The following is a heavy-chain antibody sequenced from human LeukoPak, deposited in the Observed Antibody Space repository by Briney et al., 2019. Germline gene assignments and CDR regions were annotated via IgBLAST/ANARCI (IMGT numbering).Heavy chain of an antibody. J-gene: IGHJ4*02. CDR1: GFTFSSYA. V-gene: IGHV3-23*01. Sequence: PGGSLRLSCAASGFTFSSYAMSWVRQAPGEGPEWVSAISGSGGNTYYADSVKGRFTISRDNSKNTLYLQMNSLRAEDTAIYYCATHNSGWYKGVDYWGQGTLVTVSS. CDR3: ATHNSGWYKGVDY. CDR2: ISGSGGNT. D-gene: IGHD6-19*01.